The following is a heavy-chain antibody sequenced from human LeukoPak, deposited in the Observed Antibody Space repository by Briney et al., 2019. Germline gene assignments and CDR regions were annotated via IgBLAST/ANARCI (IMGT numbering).Heavy chain of an antibody. D-gene: IGHD2-15*01. J-gene: IGHJ4*02. V-gene: IGHV1-46*01. Sequence: ASVKVSCKASGYTFTSYYMHWVRQAPGQGLEWMGIINPSDGSTSYAQKFQGRVTMTRDMSTSTVYMELSSLRSEDTAVYYCARDSGGGVWYFDYWGQGTLVTVSS. CDR2: INPSDGST. CDR3: ARDSGGGVWYFDY. CDR1: GYTFTSYY.